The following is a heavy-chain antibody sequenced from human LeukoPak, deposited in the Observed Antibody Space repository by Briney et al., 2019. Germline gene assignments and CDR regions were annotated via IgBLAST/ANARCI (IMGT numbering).Heavy chain of an antibody. CDR1: GFTFSSYA. CDR3: AKEGVITMIVVVISYFDY. J-gene: IGHJ4*02. CDR2: ISGSGGST. D-gene: IGHD3-22*01. Sequence: GGSLRLSCVASGFTFSSYAMSWVRQAPGKGLEWVSAISGSGGSTYYADSVKGRFTISRDNSKNTLYLQMNSLRAEDTAVYYCAKEGVITMIVVVISYFDYWGQGTLVTVSS. V-gene: IGHV3-23*01.